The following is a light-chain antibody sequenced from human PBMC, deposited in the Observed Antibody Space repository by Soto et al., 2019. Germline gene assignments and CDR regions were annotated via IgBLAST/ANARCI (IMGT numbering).Light chain of an antibody. J-gene: IGLJ2*01. V-gene: IGLV1-47*01. Sequence: QSVLTQPPSVSGTPGQGVTISCSGSSSNIGNNFVHWYQQLPGSAPRLLIYRNTQRPAGAPDRFSGSKSGTSASLAISGPRSEDEAHYYCASWDDSLSVVLGGGTKLTVL. CDR1: SSNIGNNF. CDR2: RNT. CDR3: ASWDDSLSVV.